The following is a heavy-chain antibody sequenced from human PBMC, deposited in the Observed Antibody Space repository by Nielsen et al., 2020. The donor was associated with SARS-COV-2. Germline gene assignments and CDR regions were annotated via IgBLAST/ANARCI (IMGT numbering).Heavy chain of an antibody. CDR1: GLSITSNY. CDR2: VSYSGRP. J-gene: IGHJ4*02. CDR3: ARDPAPGY. V-gene: IGHV4-59*12. Sequence: SETLSLTCTVSGLSITSNYWSWIRQPPGKGLEWIGYVSYSGRPNYNPSLKSRVTISVDTSKNQFSLKLSSVTAADTAVYYCARDPAPGYWGQGTLVT.